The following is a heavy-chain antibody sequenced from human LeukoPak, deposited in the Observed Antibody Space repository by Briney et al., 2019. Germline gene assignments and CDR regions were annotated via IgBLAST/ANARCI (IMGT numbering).Heavy chain of an antibody. Sequence: HTGRSLRLSCAAAGFTFSSYGMHWVRQAPGKGLEWVAVIWYDGSNKNYADFVKGRFTISRDNSKNTLYLEMNSLRAEDTAVYYCAKDSDPQPQAALDYWGQGTLVTVS. CDR2: IWYDGSNK. CDR1: GFTFSSYG. CDR3: AKDSDPQPQAALDY. J-gene: IGHJ4*02. D-gene: IGHD2-2*01. V-gene: IGHV3-33*06.